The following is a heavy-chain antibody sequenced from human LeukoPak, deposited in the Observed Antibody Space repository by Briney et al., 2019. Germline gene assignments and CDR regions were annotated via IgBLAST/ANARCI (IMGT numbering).Heavy chain of an antibody. J-gene: IGHJ6*02. CDR2: IYTSGST. V-gene: IGHV4-61*02. CDR1: GGSISSGTYY. CDR3: ARCSLAFCSSTGCYSNAMDV. D-gene: IGHD2-2*01. Sequence: SQTLSLTCPVSGGSISSGTYYWSWIRQPAGKGLEWIGRIYTSGSTNYNRSLKSRVTISVDTSKNQFSLKLSSVTAADSAVYYCARCSLAFCSSTGCYSNAMDVWGQGTTVTVSS.